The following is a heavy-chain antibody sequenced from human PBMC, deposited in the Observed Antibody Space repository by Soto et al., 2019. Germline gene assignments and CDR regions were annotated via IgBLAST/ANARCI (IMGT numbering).Heavy chain of an antibody. CDR3: ARLRCSSTSCHTGSQYYFDY. D-gene: IGHD2-2*02. Sequence: GESLKISCKGFGYSFNTYWIAWVRQMPVKGLEWMGIIYPGESDSRYSPSFQGQVTVSADKSMNTAYLQWSSLKASDTAIYYCARLRCSSTSCHTGSQYYFDYWGQGTQVTVSS. J-gene: IGHJ4*02. CDR1: GYSFNTYW. CDR2: IYPGESDS. V-gene: IGHV5-51*01.